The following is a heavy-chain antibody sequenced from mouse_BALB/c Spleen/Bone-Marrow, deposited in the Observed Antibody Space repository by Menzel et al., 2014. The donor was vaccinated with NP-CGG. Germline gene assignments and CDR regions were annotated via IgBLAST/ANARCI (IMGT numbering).Heavy chain of an antibody. CDR3: ARQSYEGFAY. CDR2: ISNGGGST. Sequence: EVKLVESGGNLVQPGGSLKLSCAASGFTFSSYTMSWVRQTPEKRLEWVAYISNGGGSTYYPDTVKGQFTISRDNATNTLYLQMSSLKSEDTAMYYCARQSYEGFAYWGQGTLVTVSA. J-gene: IGHJ3*01. V-gene: IGHV5-12-2*01. D-gene: IGHD2-3*01. CDR1: GFTFSSYT.